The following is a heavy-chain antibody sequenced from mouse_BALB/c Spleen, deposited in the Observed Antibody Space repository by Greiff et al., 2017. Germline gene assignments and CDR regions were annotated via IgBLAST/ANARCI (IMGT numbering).Heavy chain of an antibody. CDR3: ARVEITAWFAY. Sequence: EVQLVESGGGLVKPGGSLKLSCAASGFTFSSYAMSWVRQSPEKRLEWVAEISSGGSYTYYPDTVTGRFTISRDNAKNTLYLEMSSLRSEDTAMYYCARVEITAWFAYWGQGTLVTVSA. D-gene: IGHD2-4*01. CDR2: ISSGGSYT. J-gene: IGHJ3*01. V-gene: IGHV5-9-4*01. CDR1: GFTFSSYA.